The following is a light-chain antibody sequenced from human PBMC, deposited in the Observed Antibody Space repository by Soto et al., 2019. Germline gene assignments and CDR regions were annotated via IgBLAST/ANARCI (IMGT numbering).Light chain of an antibody. CDR1: SSNIGSNY. J-gene: IGLJ2*01. V-gene: IGLV1-47*01. CDR3: VAWDDSLSGPV. Sequence: QSVLTQPPSASGTPGQRVTISCSGSSSNIGSNYAYWYQQLPGAAPKLLIYRNDQRPSGVPDRFSGSKSGTSASLAISGLRSEDEADYHCVAWDDSLSGPVFGGGTKLTVL. CDR2: RND.